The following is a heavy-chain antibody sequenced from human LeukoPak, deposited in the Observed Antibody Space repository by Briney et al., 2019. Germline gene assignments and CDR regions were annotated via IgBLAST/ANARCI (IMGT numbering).Heavy chain of an antibody. CDR2: IYYSGST. V-gene: IGHV4-61*08. D-gene: IGHD3-3*01. J-gene: IGHJ3*02. CDR1: GGSISGGGYY. Sequence: SQTLSLTCTVSGGSISGGGYYWSWIRQPPGKGLEWIGYIYYSGSTNYNPSLKSRVTISVDTSKNQFSLKLSSVTAADTAVYYCARLLTPHRWSATPEGAFDIWGQGTMVTVSS. CDR3: ARLLTPHRWSATPEGAFDI.